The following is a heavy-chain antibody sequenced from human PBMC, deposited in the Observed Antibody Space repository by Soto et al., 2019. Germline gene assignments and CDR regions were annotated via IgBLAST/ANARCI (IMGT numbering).Heavy chain of an antibody. J-gene: IGHJ5*02. Sequence: SGPTLVNPTQTLTLTCTFSGFSLSTSGVGVGWIRQPPGKALEWLALIYWDDDKRYSPSLKSRLTITKDTSKNQVVLTMTNMDPVDTATYYCAHSLIGYYYDSSGSNWFDPWGQGTLVASPQ. CDR2: IYWDDDK. CDR3: AHSLIGYYYDSSGSNWFDP. D-gene: IGHD3-22*01. CDR1: GFSLSTSGVG. V-gene: IGHV2-5*02.